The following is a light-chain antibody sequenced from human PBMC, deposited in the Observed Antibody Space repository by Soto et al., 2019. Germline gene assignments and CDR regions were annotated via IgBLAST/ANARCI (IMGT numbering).Light chain of an antibody. Sequence: AIRMTQSPSSFSASTGDRVTITCRASQGISSYLAWYQQKPGKAPKLLIYAASTLQSGVPSRFSGSGSGTDFTLTLSCLQSDDFATYYWQQYYSYPTFGPGTKVDIK. J-gene: IGKJ3*01. CDR2: AAS. CDR1: QGISSY. CDR3: QQYYSYPT. V-gene: IGKV1-8*01.